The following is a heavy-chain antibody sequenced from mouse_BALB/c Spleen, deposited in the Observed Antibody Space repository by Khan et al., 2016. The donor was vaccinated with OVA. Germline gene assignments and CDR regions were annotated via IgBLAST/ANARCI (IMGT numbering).Heavy chain of an antibody. J-gene: IGHJ3*01. D-gene: IGHD4-1*01. CDR3: ASHLTGSFAY. Sequence: EVELVESGGDLVKPGGSLKLSCAASGFTFSSYGMSWVRQTPDKRLEWVATISSAGDYTFYPDNVKGRFTISRDNAKNTLYLQVSRLKSEDTAMYYCASHLTGSFAYWGQGTLVTVSA. CDR2: ISSAGDYT. CDR1: GFTFSSYG. V-gene: IGHV5-6*01.